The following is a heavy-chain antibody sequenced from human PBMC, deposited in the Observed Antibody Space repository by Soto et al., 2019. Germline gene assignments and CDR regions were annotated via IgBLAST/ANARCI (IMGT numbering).Heavy chain of an antibody. Sequence: PSETLSLTCTVSGGSISSYYWSWIRQPPGKGLEWIGYIYYSGSTNYNPSLKSRVTISVDTSKNQFSLKLSSVTAADTAVYYCARDMYSSGWLEYFQHWGQGTLVTVSS. D-gene: IGHD6-19*01. CDR3: ARDMYSSGWLEYFQH. CDR2: IYYSGST. J-gene: IGHJ1*01. V-gene: IGHV4-59*01. CDR1: GGSISSYY.